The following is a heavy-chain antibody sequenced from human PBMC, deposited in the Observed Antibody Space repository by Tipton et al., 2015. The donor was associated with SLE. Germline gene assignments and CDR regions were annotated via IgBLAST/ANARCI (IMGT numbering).Heavy chain of an antibody. CDR3: ARGGIAVAGTDY. CDR1: GGSISSSSYY. CDR2: IYYSGST. Sequence: TLSLTCTVSGGSISSSSYYWGWIRQPPGKGLEWIGSIYYSGSTYYNPSLKSRVTISVDTSKNQFSLKLSSVTAADTAVYYCARGGIAVAGTDYWGQGTLVTVSS. V-gene: IGHV4-39*07. J-gene: IGHJ4*02. D-gene: IGHD6-19*01.